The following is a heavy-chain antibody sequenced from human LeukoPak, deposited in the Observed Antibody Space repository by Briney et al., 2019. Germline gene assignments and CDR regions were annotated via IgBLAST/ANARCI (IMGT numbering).Heavy chain of an antibody. Sequence: ASVKVSCKASGYTFTSYGISWVRQAPGQGLEWMGWISAYNGNTNYAQKLQGRVTMTTDTSTSPAYMELRSLRSDDTAVYYCARDRSPITMVRGVIHQDNWFDPWGQGALVTVSS. D-gene: IGHD3-10*01. V-gene: IGHV1-18*01. J-gene: IGHJ5*02. CDR2: ISAYNGNT. CDR1: GYTFTSYG. CDR3: ARDRSPITMVRGVIHQDNWFDP.